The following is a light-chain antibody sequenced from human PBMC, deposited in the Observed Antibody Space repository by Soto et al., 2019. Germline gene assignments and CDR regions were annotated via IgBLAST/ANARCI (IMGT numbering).Light chain of an antibody. V-gene: IGLV7-43*01. CDR3: LVFSGGAWV. CDR1: TGAVTSGFY. Sequence: QAVVTQEPSLTVSPGGTVTLTCASNTGAVTSGFYPNWFQQKPGQTPRPLIHSTSDKYSWTPARFSGSLVGGNAALTLAGVQPEDAADYYCLVFSGGAWVFGGGTKLTVL. CDR2: STS. J-gene: IGLJ3*02.